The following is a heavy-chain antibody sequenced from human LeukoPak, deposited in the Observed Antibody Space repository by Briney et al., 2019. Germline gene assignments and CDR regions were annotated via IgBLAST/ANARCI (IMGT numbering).Heavy chain of an antibody. D-gene: IGHD1-26*01. Sequence: SGTLSLTCAVSGASITTPNWWSWVRQPPGRGLEWIGEIHHMGGTNYNPSLQSRVTISVDKSKRQFSLKLSFVTAADTAVYYCARGDGSLYYFDYWGQGTLVTVSS. CDR3: ARGDGSLYYFDY. CDR1: GASITTPNW. J-gene: IGHJ4*02. V-gene: IGHV4-4*02. CDR2: IHHMGGT.